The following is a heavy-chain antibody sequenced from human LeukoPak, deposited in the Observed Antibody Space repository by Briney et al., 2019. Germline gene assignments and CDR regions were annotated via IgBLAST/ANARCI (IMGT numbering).Heavy chain of an antibody. Sequence: RPSETLSLTCAVYGGSFGGYYWSWIRQPPGKGLEWIGEINHSGSTNYNPSLKSRVTISVDTSKNQFSLKLSSVTAADTAVYYCARGEYSSSLNWGQGTLVTVSS. D-gene: IGHD6-6*01. CDR2: INHSGST. CDR3: ARGEYSSSLN. CDR1: GGSFGGYY. V-gene: IGHV4-34*01. J-gene: IGHJ4*02.